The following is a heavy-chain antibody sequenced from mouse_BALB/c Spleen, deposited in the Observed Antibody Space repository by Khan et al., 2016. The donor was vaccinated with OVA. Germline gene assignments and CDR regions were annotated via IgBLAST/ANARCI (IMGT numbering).Heavy chain of an antibody. CDR3: DRDGSRCNYSMDY. CDR1: GYSITSDYA. V-gene: IGHV3-2*02. J-gene: IGHJ4*01. D-gene: IGHD2-3*01. CDR2: INYSGST. Sequence: EVQLQESGPGLVKPSQSLSLTCTVTGYSITSDYAWNWIRQFPGNKLEWMGYINYSGSTNYNPALKSRISITRDTSKNQFFLQLNSVDTANTATYYCDRDGSRCNYSMDYWGQGTSVTVSS.